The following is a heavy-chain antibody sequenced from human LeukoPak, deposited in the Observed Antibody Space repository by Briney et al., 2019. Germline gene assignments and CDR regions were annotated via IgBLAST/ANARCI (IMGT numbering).Heavy chain of an antibody. CDR3: VRAYCGGDCPPGAFDI. V-gene: IGHV1-69*04. CDR2: IIPIFGIA. Sequence: AASVKVSCKASGGTFSSYAISWVRQAPGQGLEWMGRIIPIFGIANYAQKFQGGVTITADKSTSTAYMELSSLRSEDTAVYYCVRAYCGGDCPPGAFDIWGQGTMVTVSS. CDR1: GGTFSSYA. J-gene: IGHJ3*02. D-gene: IGHD2-21*02.